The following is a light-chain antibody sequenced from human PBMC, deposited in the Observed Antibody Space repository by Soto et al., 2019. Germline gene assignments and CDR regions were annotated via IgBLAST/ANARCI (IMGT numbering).Light chain of an antibody. J-gene: IGLJ1*01. V-gene: IGLV1-40*01. CDR2: NNN. Sequence: QSVLTQPPLVSGTPGQRVTISCTGSSSNIGAGYDIHWYQQLPGAAPKLLIHNNNNRPSGVPDRFSGSKSATSASLAITGLQAEDEADYYCQSYDSNLSGYVFGTGTKLTVL. CDR3: QSYDSNLSGYV. CDR1: SSNIGAGYD.